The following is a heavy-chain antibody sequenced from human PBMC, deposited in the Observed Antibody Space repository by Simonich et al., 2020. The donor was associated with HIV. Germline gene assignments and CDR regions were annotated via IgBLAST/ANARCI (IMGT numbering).Heavy chain of an antibody. D-gene: IGHD3-3*01. CDR3: ARRDRELILYFDY. CDR1: GGSFRGYY. V-gene: IGHV4-34*01. J-gene: IGHJ4*02. CDR2: NNHSEIT. Sequence: QVQLQQWGAGLLKPSETLSLTCAVYGGSFRGYYWSWIRQPPGKGLEWIGENNHSEITNYKSSLNSRATISVDKSKNQFSLKLSSVTAADTAIYYCARRDRELILYFDYWGQGNLVTVSS.